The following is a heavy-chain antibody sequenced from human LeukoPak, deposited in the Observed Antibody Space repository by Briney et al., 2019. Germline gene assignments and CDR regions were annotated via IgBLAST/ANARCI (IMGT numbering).Heavy chain of an antibody. Sequence: GGSLRLSCEPSGFTFSDYWMTWVRQVPGKGLEWVANINRGGNEVHYVDSVKGRFTISRDNAKNSLYLQLDSLRVEDTAVYYCARVGTWELQRVFDYWGQGTLVTVSS. CDR3: ARVGTWELQRVFDY. CDR2: INRGGNEV. V-gene: IGHV3-7*01. CDR1: GFTFSDYW. J-gene: IGHJ4*02. D-gene: IGHD1-26*01.